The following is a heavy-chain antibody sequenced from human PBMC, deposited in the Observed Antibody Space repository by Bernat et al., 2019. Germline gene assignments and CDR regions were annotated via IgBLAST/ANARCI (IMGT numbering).Heavy chain of an antibody. Sequence: QVQLQQSGTGLVKSSQNLSLTCAISGDSVSSNSAAWNWIRQSPSRGLEWLGRTYYRSKWYNDYAVSVKSRITINPDTSKNQFSLQLNSVTPEDTAVYYCARVTYSSGLPYYFDYWAKEPCSPAP. CDR2: TYYRSKWYN. J-gene: IGHJ4*01. CDR3: ARVTYSSGLPYYFDY. D-gene: IGHD6-19*01. CDR1: GDSVSSNSAA. V-gene: IGHV6-1*01.